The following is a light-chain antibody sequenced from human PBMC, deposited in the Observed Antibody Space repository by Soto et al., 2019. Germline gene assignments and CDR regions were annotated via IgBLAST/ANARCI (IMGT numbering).Light chain of an antibody. V-gene: IGKV3-20*01. CDR1: QSVSSSY. J-gene: IGKJ1*01. Sequence: EIVLTQSPGTLSLSPGERATLSCRASQSVSSSYLAWYQQKPGQAPRLLIYGASIRATGIPDRFSGSGSGTEFTLTISSLQPDDFATYYCQQYNSYSWTFGQGTTGDIK. CDR3: QQYNSYSWT. CDR2: GAS.